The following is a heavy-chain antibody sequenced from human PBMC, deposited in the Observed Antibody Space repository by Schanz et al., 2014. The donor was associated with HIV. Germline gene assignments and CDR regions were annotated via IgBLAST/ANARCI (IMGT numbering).Heavy chain of an antibody. CDR2: ISEFGGSA. V-gene: IGHV3-23*01. J-gene: IGHJ6*02. CDR3: AKDKNDQRVYSMDV. CDR1: GFTFSSLG. D-gene: IGHD1-1*01. Sequence: EVQLLESGGGLVQPGGSLRLSCAASGFTFSSLGMSWVRQAPGEGLEWVSGISEFGGSAWYADSVKGRFTISRDNFKNTLYLQMNSLRAEDTAVYYCAKDKNDQRVYSMDVWGQGTTVTVSS.